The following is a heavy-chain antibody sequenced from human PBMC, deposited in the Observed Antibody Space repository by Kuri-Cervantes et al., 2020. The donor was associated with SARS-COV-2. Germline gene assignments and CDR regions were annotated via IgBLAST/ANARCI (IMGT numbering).Heavy chain of an antibody. CDR2: INPNSGGT. CDR1: GYTFTGYY. CDR3: ARVISRITNPYYFDY. V-gene: IGHV1-2*04. D-gene: IGHD3-3*01. J-gene: IGHJ4*02. Sequence: ASVKVSCKASGYTFTGYYMHWVRQAPGQGLEWMGWINPNSGGTNYAQKFQGWVTMTRDTSISTAYMELSRLRSDDTAVYYCARVISRITNPYYFDYWGQGTLVTVSS.